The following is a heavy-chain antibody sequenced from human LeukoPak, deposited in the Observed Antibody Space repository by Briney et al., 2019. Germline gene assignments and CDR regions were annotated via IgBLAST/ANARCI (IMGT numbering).Heavy chain of an antibody. CDR3: ASAGRGYSSSWYYFDY. J-gene: IGHJ4*02. CDR1: GGSISSSSYY. D-gene: IGHD6-13*01. Sequence: SETLSLTCTVSGGSISSSSYYWGWIRQPPGKGLEWIGSIYYSGSTYYNPSLKSRVTISVDTSKNQFSLKLSSVTAADTAVYYCASAGRGYSSSWYYFDYWGQGTLVTVSS. V-gene: IGHV4-39*07. CDR2: IYYSGST.